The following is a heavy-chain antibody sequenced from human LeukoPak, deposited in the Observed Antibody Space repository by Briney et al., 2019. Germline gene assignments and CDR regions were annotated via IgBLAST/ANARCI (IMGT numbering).Heavy chain of an antibody. Sequence: GGSLRLSCAASGFTFSSYGMSWVRQAPGKGLEWVSAISGSGGSTYYADSVKGRFTISRDNSKNTLYLQMNSLRAEDTAVYYCAKSRSGNNYYYYMDVWGKGTTVTISS. CDR1: GFTFSSYG. CDR3: AKSRSGNNYYYYMDV. V-gene: IGHV3-23*01. J-gene: IGHJ6*03. D-gene: IGHD3-10*01. CDR2: ISGSGGST.